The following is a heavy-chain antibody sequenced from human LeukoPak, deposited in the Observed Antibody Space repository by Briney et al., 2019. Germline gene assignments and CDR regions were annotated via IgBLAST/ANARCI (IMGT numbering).Heavy chain of an antibody. CDR3: AKGGWLEY. Sequence: PGGSLRLSCAPSWLTFSNNDMIGVRQPPGSGLEWVSAISVIGGSTYYADSVKGRHTSSRDNSKRALDLQMTSPRAEDTAGYYCAKGGWLEYWGQGTLVTVSS. CDR1: WLTFSNND. CDR2: ISVIGGST. D-gene: IGHD6-19*01. J-gene: IGHJ4*02. V-gene: IGHV3-23*01.